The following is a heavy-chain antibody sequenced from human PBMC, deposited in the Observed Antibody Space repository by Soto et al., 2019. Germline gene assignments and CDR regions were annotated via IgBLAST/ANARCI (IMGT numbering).Heavy chain of an antibody. CDR2: ISYDGSNK. D-gene: IGHD2-2*01. J-gene: IGHJ6*02. Sequence: SLRLSFAGSGFTFSRNVMHWVRQAPGKGLEWVAFISYDGSNKYYADSVKGRFTISRDNSKNTLYLQMNSLRPEDTSVYYCASGYCSKTSCFYGMDVWGQGTTVTVSS. V-gene: IGHV3-30-3*01. CDR3: ASGYCSKTSCFYGMDV. CDR1: GFTFSRNV.